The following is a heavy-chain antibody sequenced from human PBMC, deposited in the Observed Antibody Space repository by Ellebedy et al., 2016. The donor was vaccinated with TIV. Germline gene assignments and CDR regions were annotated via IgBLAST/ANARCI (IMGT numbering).Heavy chain of an antibody. CDR1: GASISSRGYY. V-gene: IGHV4-31*03. CDR2: MYYSGST. D-gene: IGHD3-10*01. Sequence: SETLSLTCTVSGASISSRGYYWSWIRQHPGKGLEWIGYMYYSGSTYYNPSLKSRLTISVDTSKNQFSLKLNSVTAADTAVYYCARSSYSSDYFYYGMDVWGQGTTVTVSS. J-gene: IGHJ6*02. CDR3: ARSSYSSDYFYYGMDV.